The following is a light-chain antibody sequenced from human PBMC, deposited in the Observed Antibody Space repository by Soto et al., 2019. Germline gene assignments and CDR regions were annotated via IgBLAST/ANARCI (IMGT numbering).Light chain of an antibody. J-gene: IGKJ2*01. CDR3: QQYGSPPYT. CDR1: QSVSSSY. V-gene: IGKV3-20*01. Sequence: EIVLTQSPGTLSLSPGERATLSCRASQSVSSSYLAWYQQKPGQAPRLLIYGVSSRATGIPDRFSGSGSGTDFTLTISRPEPEESAVYYCQQYGSPPYTFGQGTKLEIK. CDR2: GVS.